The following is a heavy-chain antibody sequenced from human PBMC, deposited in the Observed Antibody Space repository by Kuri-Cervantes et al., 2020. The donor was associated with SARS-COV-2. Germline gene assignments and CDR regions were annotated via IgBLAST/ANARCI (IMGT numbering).Heavy chain of an antibody. CDR2: ISPNSGGT. V-gene: IGHV1-2*02. CDR3: ARESWGVAVAEMRIDY. Sequence: GESLKISCKASGYTFTGYYMHWVRQAPGQGLEWMGWISPNSGGTNYAQKFQGRVTMTRDTSISTAYMELSRLRSEDTAVYYCARESWGVAVAEMRIDYWGQGTLVTVSS. J-gene: IGHJ4*02. CDR1: GYTFTGYY. D-gene: IGHD6-19*01.